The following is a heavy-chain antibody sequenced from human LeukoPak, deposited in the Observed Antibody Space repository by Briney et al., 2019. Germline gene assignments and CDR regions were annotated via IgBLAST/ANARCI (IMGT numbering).Heavy chain of an antibody. Sequence: PSETLSLTCAVYGGSFSGYYWSWIRQPPGKGLEWIGEINHSGSTNYNPSLKSRVTISVDTFKNQFSLKLSSVTAADTAAYYCARGGPPITIFGVVIRLTRFGFDYWGQGTLVTVSS. V-gene: IGHV4-34*01. CDR2: INHSGST. J-gene: IGHJ4*02. CDR3: ARGGPPITIFGVVIRLTRFGFDY. CDR1: GGSFSGYY. D-gene: IGHD3-3*01.